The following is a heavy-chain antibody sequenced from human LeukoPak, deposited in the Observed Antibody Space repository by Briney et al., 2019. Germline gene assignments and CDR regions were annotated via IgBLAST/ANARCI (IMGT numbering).Heavy chain of an antibody. Sequence: SETLSLTCTVSGGSISSYYWSWIRQPPGKGLEWIGYIYYSGSTNYNPSLKSRVTISVDTSKNQFSLKLSSVTAADTAVYYCARESDDYGDNNWFDPWGQGTLVTVSS. D-gene: IGHD4-17*01. CDR3: ARESDDYGDNNWFDP. J-gene: IGHJ5*02. CDR1: GGSISSYY. CDR2: IYYSGST. V-gene: IGHV4-59*12.